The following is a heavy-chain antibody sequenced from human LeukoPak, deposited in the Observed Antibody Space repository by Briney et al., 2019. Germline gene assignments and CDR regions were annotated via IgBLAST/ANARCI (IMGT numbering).Heavy chain of an antibody. CDR2: IDPSGGST. D-gene: IGHD3-10*01. Sequence: ASVKVSCKTSGYTFTSYYIHWVRQAPGQGLEWMGLIDPSGGSTSYAQNFQGRVTMTRDTSTSTVYMELSSLRSEDTAVYYCARGVGSGRLNPVPDYWGQGTLVTVSS. CDR3: ARGVGSGRLNPVPDY. J-gene: IGHJ4*02. V-gene: IGHV1-46*01. CDR1: GYTFTSYY.